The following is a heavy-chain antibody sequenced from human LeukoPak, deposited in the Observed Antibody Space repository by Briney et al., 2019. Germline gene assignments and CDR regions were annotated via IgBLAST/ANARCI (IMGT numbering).Heavy chain of an antibody. V-gene: IGHV4-4*07. CDR1: GGSISSYY. Sequence: NPSETLSLTCTVSGGSISSYYWSWIRQPAGKGLEWIGRIYTSGSTNYNPSLKSRVTMSVDTSKNQFSLKLSSVTAADTAVYYCAREWADGCSGGSCYSLGYYYYYMGVWGKGTTVTVSS. J-gene: IGHJ6*03. CDR3: AREWADGCSGGSCYSLGYYYYYMGV. D-gene: IGHD2-15*01. CDR2: IYTSGST.